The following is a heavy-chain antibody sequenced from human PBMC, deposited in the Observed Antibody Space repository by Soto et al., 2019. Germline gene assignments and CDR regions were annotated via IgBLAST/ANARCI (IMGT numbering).Heavy chain of an antibody. D-gene: IGHD6-13*01. CDR2: INPNSGGT. CDR3: ASVKDYSSSWYAFDI. Sequence: ASVKVSCKASGYTFTGYYMHWVRQAPGQGLEWMGWINPNSGGTNYAQKVQGWVTMTRDTSISTAYMELSRLRSDDTAVYYCASVKDYSSSWYAFDIWGQGTMVSVSS. CDR1: GYTFTGYY. J-gene: IGHJ3*02. V-gene: IGHV1-2*04.